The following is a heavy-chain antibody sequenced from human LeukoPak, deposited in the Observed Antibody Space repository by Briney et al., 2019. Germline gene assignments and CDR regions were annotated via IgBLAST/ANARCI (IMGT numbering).Heavy chain of an antibody. CDR2: INSNSGGT. D-gene: IGHD6-13*01. V-gene: IGHV1-2*02. CDR3: AILGGIAAAGRPPEGFDY. Sequence: ASVKVSCKASGYTFTGYYMHWVRQAPGQGLEWMGWINSNSGGTNYAQKFQGRVTMTRDTSISTAYLQWSSLKASDTAMYYCAILGGIAAAGRPPEGFDYWGQGTLVTVSS. J-gene: IGHJ4*02. CDR1: GYTFTGYY.